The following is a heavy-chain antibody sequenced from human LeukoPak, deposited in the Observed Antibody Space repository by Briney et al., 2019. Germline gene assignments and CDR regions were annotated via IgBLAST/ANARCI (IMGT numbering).Heavy chain of an antibody. CDR3: ARGAKIGTIVVVTRSLDY. Sequence: ASVKVFCKASGYTFTSHDINWVRQATGQGFEWMGWMSPNSGDTGYAQKLQGRVTMTTDTSTSTAYMELRSLRSDDTAVYYCARGAKIGTIVVVTRSLDYWGQGTLVTVSS. V-gene: IGHV1-8*01. CDR2: MSPNSGDT. CDR1: GYTFTSHD. D-gene: IGHD3-22*01. J-gene: IGHJ4*02.